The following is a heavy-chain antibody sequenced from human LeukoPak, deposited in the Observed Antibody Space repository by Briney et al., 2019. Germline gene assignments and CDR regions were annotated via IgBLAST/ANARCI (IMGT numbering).Heavy chain of an antibody. J-gene: IGHJ4*02. Sequence: ASVKVSCKASGFTFINYYMHWVRQAPGQGLEXXXXINLSGGSTHYPQKFQDRVTMTRDTSTSTVYMELSSLRSEDTAVYYCARDLDYGEKSEDYWGQGTLVTVSS. V-gene: IGHV1-46*01. CDR3: ARDLDYGEKSEDY. CDR2: INLSGGST. CDR1: GFTFINYY. D-gene: IGHD4/OR15-4a*01.